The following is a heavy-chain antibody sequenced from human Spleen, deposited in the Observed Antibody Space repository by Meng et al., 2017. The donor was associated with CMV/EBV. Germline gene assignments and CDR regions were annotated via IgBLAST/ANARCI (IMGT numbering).Heavy chain of an antibody. CDR3: ARSLFDSNDPFDY. J-gene: IGHJ4*02. D-gene: IGHD3-22*01. Sequence: GESLKISCTASGFTFSSYTMNWVRQPPGKGLEWVSYISSSGRAVNYADSLRGRFTVSRDNAKNSLYLQMNSLRADDTAVYYCARSLFDSNDPFDYWGQGAVVTVSS. CDR1: GFTFSSYT. V-gene: IGHV3-48*04. CDR2: ISSSGRAV.